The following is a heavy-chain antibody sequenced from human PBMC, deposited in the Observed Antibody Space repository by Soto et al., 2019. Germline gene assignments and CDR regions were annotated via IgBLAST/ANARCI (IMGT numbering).Heavy chain of an antibody. D-gene: IGHD3-10*01. Sequence: SETLSLTCAVSGGSISSGGYSWSWIRQPPGKGLEWIGYIYHSGSTYYNPSLKSRVTISVDRSKNQFSLKLSSVTAADTAVYYCARGSGDGYNYFDYWGQGTLVTVSS. CDR1: GGSISSGGYS. CDR3: ARGSGDGYNYFDY. J-gene: IGHJ4*02. CDR2: IYHSGST. V-gene: IGHV4-30-2*01.